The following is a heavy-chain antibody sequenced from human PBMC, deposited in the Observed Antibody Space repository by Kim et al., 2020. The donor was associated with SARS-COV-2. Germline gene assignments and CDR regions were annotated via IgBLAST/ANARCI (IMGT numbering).Heavy chain of an antibody. CDR3: TRGGGTFDM. D-gene: IGHD3-16*01. J-gene: IGHJ3*02. V-gene: IGHV3-15*01. Sequence: GKTDYTKPVTGEFTISRDDSKNTLYLQMNSLKTEDTAVYYCTRGGGTFDMWGQGTMVTVSS. CDR2: GKT.